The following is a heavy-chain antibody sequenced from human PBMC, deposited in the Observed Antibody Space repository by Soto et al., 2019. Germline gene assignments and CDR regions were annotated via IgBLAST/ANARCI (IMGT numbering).Heavy chain of an antibody. Sequence: GASRRLSCAASGVTFRSYGNHVVRLAPVKGLEWVAVIWYDGTNKYYADSVKGRFTISRDNSKNTLYLQMNSLRAEDTAVYHCERDSAARGIFRRYYDSLPGYWFALSGQRTLVTGSS. J-gene: IGHJ5*02. CDR2: IWYDGTNK. CDR3: ERDSAARGIFRRYYDSLPGYWFAL. V-gene: IGHV3-33*01. D-gene: IGHD3-9*01. CDR1: GVTFRSYG.